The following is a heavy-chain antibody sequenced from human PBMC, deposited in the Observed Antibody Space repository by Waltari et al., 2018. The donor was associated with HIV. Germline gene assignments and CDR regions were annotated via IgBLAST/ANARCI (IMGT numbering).Heavy chain of an antibody. Sequence: QVQLVESGGGMVQPGRSLRLSCAASGFTFSNYVMHWVRQAPGKGVEWVAVISYDGSNKYYAGSVKGRFTLARDNAKNTLYLQMNSLRAEDTAVYYCARDPQYCSSTSCSYYFDYWGQGTLVTVSS. CDR1: GFTFSNYV. CDR3: ARDPQYCSSTSCSYYFDY. D-gene: IGHD2-2*01. V-gene: IGHV3-30*04. CDR2: ISYDGSNK. J-gene: IGHJ4*02.